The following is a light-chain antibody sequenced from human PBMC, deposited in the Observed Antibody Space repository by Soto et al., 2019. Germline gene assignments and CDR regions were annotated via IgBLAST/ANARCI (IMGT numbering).Light chain of an antibody. CDR1: SSNIGSHT. CDR3: AAWDDSLNGVV. J-gene: IGLJ2*01. V-gene: IGLV1-44*01. CDR2: SNN. Sequence: QPVLTQPPSASGTPGQRVTISCSGGSSNIGSHTVNWYQQLPGTAPKLLIYSNNQRPSGVPDRFSGSKSGTSASLAISGLQSEDEADYYCAAWDDSLNGVVFGGGTKVTVL.